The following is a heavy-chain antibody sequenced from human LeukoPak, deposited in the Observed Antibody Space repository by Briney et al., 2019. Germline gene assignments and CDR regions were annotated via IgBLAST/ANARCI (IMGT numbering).Heavy chain of an antibody. D-gene: IGHD2-15*01. CDR3: ARIHRYCSGGACYVLDN. CDR2: VYYSGST. Sequence: SQTLSLTCTVSGGSVSGYYWGWIRQPPGRGLEWIGYVYYSGSTNYNPSFKSRITISVDTSRNQFSLQLSSVTAADTAVYYCARIHRYCSGGACYVLDNWGQGTLVAVSS. CDR1: GGSVSGYY. J-gene: IGHJ4*02. V-gene: IGHV4-59*02.